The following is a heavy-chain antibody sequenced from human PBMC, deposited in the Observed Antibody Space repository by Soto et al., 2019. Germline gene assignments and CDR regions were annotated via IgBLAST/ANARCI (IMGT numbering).Heavy chain of an antibody. CDR1: GFTFSSYG. Sequence: QVQLVESGGGVAQPGRSLRLSCAASGFTFSSYGMHWVRQAPGKGMEWVAVISDDGSKINYVDSVKGRFTISRDNSKNTLYLQMNSLRADDTALYYCAKDREGKNYYGMDVWGLGTTVTVSS. D-gene: IGHD1-26*01. CDR2: ISDDGSKI. V-gene: IGHV3-30*18. CDR3: AKDREGKNYYGMDV. J-gene: IGHJ6*02.